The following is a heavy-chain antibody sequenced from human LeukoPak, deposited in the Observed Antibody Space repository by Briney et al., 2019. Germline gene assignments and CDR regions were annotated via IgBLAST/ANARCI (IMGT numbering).Heavy chain of an antibody. CDR1: GDSISSYY. D-gene: IGHD3-16*01. CDR3: ARISRWGPY. V-gene: IGHV4-59*08. CDR2: TYNSGNT. J-gene: IGHJ4*02. Sequence: SETLSLTCTVSGDSISSYYWSWIRQSPEKGLEWIGYTYNSGNTRYNPSLKSRVTISVDTSKNQFSLKLSSVTAADTAVYYCARISRWGPYWGQGILVTVSS.